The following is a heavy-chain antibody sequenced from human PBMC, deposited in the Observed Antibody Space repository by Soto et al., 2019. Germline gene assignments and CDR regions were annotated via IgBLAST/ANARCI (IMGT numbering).Heavy chain of an antibody. CDR2: IYHSGST. CDR3: ARALGGLWDFDF. D-gene: IGHD1-26*01. Sequence: TLSLTCTVSGGSLSSGDFYWSWIRQPPGKGLEWIGYIYHSGSTHYNPSLKRRLSISVDTSKNQFSLNLSSVTAADTAVYYCARALGGLWDFDFWGPGTLVTVSS. V-gene: IGHV4-30-4*01. CDR1: GGSLSSGDFY. J-gene: IGHJ4*02.